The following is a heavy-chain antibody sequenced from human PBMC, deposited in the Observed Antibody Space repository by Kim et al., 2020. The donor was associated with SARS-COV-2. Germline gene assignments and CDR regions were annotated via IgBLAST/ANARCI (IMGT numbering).Heavy chain of an antibody. J-gene: IGHJ5*02. D-gene: IGHD3-10*01. Sequence: GGSLRLSCAASGFTFGDYAMHWVRQAPGKGLEWVSGISWNSGSIGYADSVKGRFTISRDNAKNSLYLQMNSLRAEDTALYYCAKDSSGGLFANTNWFDPWGQGTLVTVSS. CDR2: ISWNSGSI. CDR1: GFTFGDYA. CDR3: AKDSSGGLFANTNWFDP. V-gene: IGHV3-9*01.